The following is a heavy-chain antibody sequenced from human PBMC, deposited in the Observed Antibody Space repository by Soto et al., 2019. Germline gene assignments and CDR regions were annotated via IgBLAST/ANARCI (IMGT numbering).Heavy chain of an antibody. CDR3: ARRQTYCCGNCYSGFDY. V-gene: IGHV2-5*02. CDR1: GFSLSTSGVG. CDR2: IYLDGDK. J-gene: IGHJ4*02. Sequence: QITLKESGPTLVKPTQTLTLTCTFSGFSLSTSGVGVGWIRQPPGKALEWLARIYLDGDKRNSPSLKSRLTTHKDQARDQAVPKMTTMAPLDKATYYSARRQTYCCGNCYSGFDYWGERTLVTVSS. D-gene: IGHD2-21*02.